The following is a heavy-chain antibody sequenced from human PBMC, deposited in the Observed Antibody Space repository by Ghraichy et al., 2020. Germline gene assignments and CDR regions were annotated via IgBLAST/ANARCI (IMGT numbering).Heavy chain of an antibody. D-gene: IGHD5-18*01. CDR2: IYYSGST. J-gene: IGHJ4*02. Sequence: SETLSLTCTVSGGSISSYYWSWIRQPPGKGLEWIGYIYYSGSTNYNPSLKSRVTISVDTSKNQFSLKLSSVTAADTAVYYCASLEGSTAMANFDYWGQGTLVTVSS. V-gene: IGHV4-59*01. CDR3: ASLEGSTAMANFDY. CDR1: GGSISSYY.